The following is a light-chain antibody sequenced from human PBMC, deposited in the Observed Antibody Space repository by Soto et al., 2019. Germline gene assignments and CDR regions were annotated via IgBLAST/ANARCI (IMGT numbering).Light chain of an antibody. CDR2: DAS. Sequence: TVLSQSPATLSLSPGERATLSCGASQSVSSSYLAWYQQKPGLAPRLLIYDASSRATGIPDRFSGSGSGTDFTLTISRLEPEEFAVYYCQQYGSSPITFGQGTRLEIK. V-gene: IGKV3D-20*01. CDR3: QQYGSSPIT. CDR1: QSVSSSY. J-gene: IGKJ5*01.